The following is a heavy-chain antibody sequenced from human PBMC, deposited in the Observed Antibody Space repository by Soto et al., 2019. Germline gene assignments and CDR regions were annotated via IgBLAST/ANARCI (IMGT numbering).Heavy chain of an antibody. D-gene: IGHD6-19*01. CDR1: GYTFTSYA. CDR2: INAGNGNT. CDR3: ARDLGGWPDS. Sequence: QVQLVQSGAEVKKPGASVKVSCKASGYTFTSYAIHWVRQAPGQRLEWMGWINAGNGNTKYSQKFQDRVTITRDTSASTAYMELSSRRSADTDVYYCARDLGGWPDSGGQGTLVTVSS. J-gene: IGHJ4*02. V-gene: IGHV1-3*01.